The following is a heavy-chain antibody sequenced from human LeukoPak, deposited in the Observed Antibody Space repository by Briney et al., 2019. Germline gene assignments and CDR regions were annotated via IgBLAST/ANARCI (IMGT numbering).Heavy chain of an antibody. D-gene: IGHD3-16*02. CDR3: ARPSVYDYVWGSYPDMYYFDY. J-gene: IGHJ4*02. Sequence: SETLSLTCTVSGGSISSGDYYWSWIRQPPGKGLEWLGYIHYTGNTIYNPSLKSRVTISVDTSKNQFSLKLSSVTAADTAVYYCARPSVYDYVWGSYPDMYYFDYWGQGTLVTVSS. V-gene: IGHV4-61*08. CDR2: IHYTGNT. CDR1: GGSISSGDYY.